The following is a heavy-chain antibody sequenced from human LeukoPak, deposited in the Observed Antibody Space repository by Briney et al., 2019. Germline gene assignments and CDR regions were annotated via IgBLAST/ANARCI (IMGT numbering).Heavy chain of an antibody. CDR3: ASPYCSSTSCYYYFDY. D-gene: IGHD2-2*01. CDR1: GGTFSSYA. V-gene: IGHV1-69*05. CDR2: IIPIFGTA. Sequence: ASVKVSCKASGGTFSSYAISWVRQAPGQGLEWMGGIIPIFGTANYAQKFQGRVTTTTDESTSTAYMELSSLRSEDTAVYYCASPYCSSTSCYYYFDYWGQGTLVTVSS. J-gene: IGHJ4*02.